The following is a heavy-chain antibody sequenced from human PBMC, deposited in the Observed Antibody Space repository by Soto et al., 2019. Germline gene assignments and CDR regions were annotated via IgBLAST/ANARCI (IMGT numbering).Heavy chain of an antibody. CDR3: ARQGYGPQHGLVDA. D-gene: IGHD1-1*01. V-gene: IGHV4-59*08. CDR2: IHHDGYS. Sequence: QVQLQQSGPGLVKPSETLSLTCTVSGGSILNYYCSWFRQSPGKGLEWIAYIHHDGYSAYNLSLERRLTMSADTSKTQSSLMLDSVPATDTAVYYCARQGYGPQHGLVDAWGPGTTVIVSS. J-gene: IGHJ6*02. CDR1: GGSILNYY.